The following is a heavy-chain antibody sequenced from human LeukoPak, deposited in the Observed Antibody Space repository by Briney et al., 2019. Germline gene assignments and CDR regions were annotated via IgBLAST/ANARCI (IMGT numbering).Heavy chain of an antibody. Sequence: GGSLRLSCAASGFTFSNYWMTWVRQAPGKGLEWVANINQDSSEKFYVDSVKGRFTISRDNAKNSLYLHLNTLRPEDTAVYYCVQGWRDNWGQGTLVTVSS. CDR1: GFTFSNYW. CDR3: VQGWRDN. V-gene: IGHV3-7*01. D-gene: IGHD2-15*01. J-gene: IGHJ4*02. CDR2: INQDSSEK.